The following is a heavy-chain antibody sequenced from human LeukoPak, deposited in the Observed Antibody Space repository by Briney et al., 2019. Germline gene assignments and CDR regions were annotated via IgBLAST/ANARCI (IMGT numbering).Heavy chain of an antibody. D-gene: IGHD1-26*01. CDR1: GFTFSSYA. V-gene: IGHV3-23*01. CDR3: AKRERRAYSIVGADNWFDP. J-gene: IGHJ5*02. Sequence: GGSLRLSCAASGFTFSSYAMSWVRQAPGKGLEWVSAISGSGGSTYYADSVKGRFTISRDNSKNTLYLQMNSLRAEDTAVYYCAKRERRAYSIVGADNWFDPWGQGTLVTVSS. CDR2: ISGSGGST.